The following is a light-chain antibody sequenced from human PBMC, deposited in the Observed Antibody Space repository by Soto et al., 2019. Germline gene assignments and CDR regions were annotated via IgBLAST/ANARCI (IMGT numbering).Light chain of an antibody. V-gene: IGKV1-5*01. CDR3: QHYNSDSEA. Sequence: LHMTQSRSSVSASVGDRVTLSCRASQSSSSWLLWYQQKPGKAPKLLIANSSSLERGGPSRLSGSGSATEFTLTISSLHPDDFATYYFQHYNSDSEAFGQGTKVDIK. CDR1: QSSSSW. J-gene: IGKJ1*01. CDR2: NSS.